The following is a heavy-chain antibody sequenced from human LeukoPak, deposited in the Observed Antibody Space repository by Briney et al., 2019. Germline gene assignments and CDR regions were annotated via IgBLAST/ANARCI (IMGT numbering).Heavy chain of an antibody. CDR3: ARDRGRVAGEYFDY. CDR2: ISSSGSST. D-gene: IGHD6-19*01. Sequence: GGSLRLSCAASGFTFSTYAMSWIRQAPGKGLEWVSYISSSGSSTKYADFVKGRFTISKDNAKNSLYLQMNNLRVEDTAVYYCARDRGRVAGEYFDYWGQGTLVTVSS. CDR1: GFTFSTYA. J-gene: IGHJ4*02. V-gene: IGHV3-11*06.